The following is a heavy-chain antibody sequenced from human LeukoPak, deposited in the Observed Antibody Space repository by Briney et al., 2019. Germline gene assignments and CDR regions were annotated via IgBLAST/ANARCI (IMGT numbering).Heavy chain of an antibody. Sequence: SQTLSLTCAISGDSDSSNSVAWNWIRQSPSRGLEWLGRTYYRSKWYNGYALSVKSRISVNPDTSKNQFSLQLNSVTPEDTAVYYCARGQYYAFDIWGQGTMVTVSS. CDR2: TYYRSKWYN. CDR1: GDSDSSNSVA. J-gene: IGHJ3*02. CDR3: ARGQYYAFDI. V-gene: IGHV6-1*01. D-gene: IGHD3-10*01.